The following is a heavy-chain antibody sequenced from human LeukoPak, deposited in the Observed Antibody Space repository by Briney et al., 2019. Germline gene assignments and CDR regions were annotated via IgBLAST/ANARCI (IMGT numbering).Heavy chain of an antibody. J-gene: IGHJ4*02. CDR3: AKDNRGVDQWLVPRNDY. D-gene: IGHD6-19*01. CDR2: ISGSGDST. CDR1: GFTFSSYG. Sequence: GGSLRLSCAASGFTFSSYGMHWVRQAPGKGLEWVSAISGSGDSTYYADSVTGRFTISRDNSKNTLYLQMNSLRVEDTAVYYCAKDNRGVDQWLVPRNDYWGQGTLVTVSS. V-gene: IGHV3-23*01.